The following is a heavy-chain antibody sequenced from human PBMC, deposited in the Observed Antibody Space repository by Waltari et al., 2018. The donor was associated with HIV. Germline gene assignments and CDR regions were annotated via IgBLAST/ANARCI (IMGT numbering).Heavy chain of an antibody. CDR3: ARVSGSYLLYYYFDS. D-gene: IGHD1-26*01. CDR1: GGTFSSYA. CDR2: IIPIFGTA. V-gene: IGHV1-69*12. Sequence: QVQLVQSGAEVKKPGSSVKVSCKASGGTFSSYAINWVRQAPGQGLEWMGGIIPIFGTADYAQKFQGGVTITADESTTTAYMELSSLRSDDTAVYYCARVSGSYLLYYYFDSWGQGTLVTVSS. J-gene: IGHJ4*02.